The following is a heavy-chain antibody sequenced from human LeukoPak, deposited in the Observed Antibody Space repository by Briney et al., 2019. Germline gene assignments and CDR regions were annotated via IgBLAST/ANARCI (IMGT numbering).Heavy chain of an antibody. CDR1: GGSISSYY. D-gene: IGHD2-2*01. V-gene: IGHV4-59*12. CDR3: ARPSRAIRAWAFDI. CDR2: IYYSGST. Sequence: PSETLSLTCTVSGGSISSYYWSWIRQPPGKGLEWIGYIYYSGSTNYNPSLKSRVTISVDTSKNQFSLKLSSVTAADTAVYYCARPSRAIRAWAFDIWGQGTMVTVSS. J-gene: IGHJ3*02.